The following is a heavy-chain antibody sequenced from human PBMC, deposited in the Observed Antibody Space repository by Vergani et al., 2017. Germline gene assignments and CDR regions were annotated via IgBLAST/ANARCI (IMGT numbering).Heavy chain of an antibody. Sequence: QVQLVQSGAEVKKPGSSVKVSCKASGDTFSSYAISWVRQAPGQGLEWMGRIIPIFGTANYAQKFQGGVTITADKSTSTAYMELSSLGSEDTAVYYCARSSYCSSTSCYTYGDYWGQGTLVTVSS. D-gene: IGHD2-2*02. CDR1: GDTFSSYA. V-gene: IGHV1-69*14. J-gene: IGHJ4*02. CDR2: IIPIFGTA. CDR3: ARSSYCSSTSCYTYGDY.